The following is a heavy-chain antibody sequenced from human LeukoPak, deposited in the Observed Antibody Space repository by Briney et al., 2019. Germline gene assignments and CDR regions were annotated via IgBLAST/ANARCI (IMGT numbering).Heavy chain of an antibody. D-gene: IGHD6-19*01. V-gene: IGHV1-2*02. J-gene: IGHJ4*02. Sequence: ASVKVSCKASGYTFTSYGISWVRQAPGQGLEWMGWINPNSGGTNYAQKFQGRVTMTRDTSISTAYMELSRLRSDDTAVYYCARVPKQWLDYYFDYWGQGTLVTVSS. CDR1: GYTFTSYG. CDR2: INPNSGGT. CDR3: ARVPKQWLDYYFDY.